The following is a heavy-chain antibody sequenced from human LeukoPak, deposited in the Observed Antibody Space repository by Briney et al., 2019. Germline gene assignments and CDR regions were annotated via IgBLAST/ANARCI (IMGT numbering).Heavy chain of an antibody. Sequence: SETLSLTCTVSGGSISSSSYYWGWIRQPPGKGLEWIGSIYYSGSTYYNPSLKSRVTISVDTSKNQFSLKLSPVTAADTAVYYCARLSNLAVAGNFFDYWGQGTLVTVSS. J-gene: IGHJ4*02. V-gene: IGHV4-39*07. CDR2: IYYSGST. CDR3: ARLSNLAVAGNFFDY. D-gene: IGHD6-19*01. CDR1: GGSISSSSYY.